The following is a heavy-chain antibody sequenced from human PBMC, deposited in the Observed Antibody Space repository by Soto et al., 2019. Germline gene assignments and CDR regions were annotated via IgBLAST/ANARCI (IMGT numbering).Heavy chain of an antibody. Sequence: SETLSLTCSVSGGSMRNYYWNWIRQPPGRGLEWIGYVYHSGSTNYNPSLKSRVSMSVDVSRNHFSLTLHSVTAADTAVYFCTSSYSTSSSPGYWGQGTLDTVSS. CDR3: TSSYSTSSSPGY. D-gene: IGHD6-6*01. J-gene: IGHJ4*02. V-gene: IGHV4-59*01. CDR2: VYHSGST. CDR1: GGSMRNYY.